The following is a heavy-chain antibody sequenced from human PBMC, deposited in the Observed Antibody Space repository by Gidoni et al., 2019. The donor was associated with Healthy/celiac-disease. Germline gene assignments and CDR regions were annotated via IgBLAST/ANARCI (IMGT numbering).Heavy chain of an antibody. V-gene: IGHV3-33*01. D-gene: IGHD2-15*01. CDR1: GFTFSSSG. Sequence: VQLVESGGGVVQPGRSLRLSCAASGFTFSSSGLQWVRQAPGKGLEWVAVIWYDGSNKYYADSVKGRFTISRDNSKNTLYLQMNSLRAEDTAVYYCARDPGYCSGGSCYYYGMDVWGQGTTVTVSS. CDR2: IWYDGSNK. CDR3: ARDPGYCSGGSCYYYGMDV. J-gene: IGHJ6*02.